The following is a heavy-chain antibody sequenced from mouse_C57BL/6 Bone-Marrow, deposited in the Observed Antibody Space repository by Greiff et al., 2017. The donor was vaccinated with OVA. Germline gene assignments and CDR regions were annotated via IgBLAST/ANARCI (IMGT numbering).Heavy chain of an antibody. CDR2: IYPRSGNT. CDR3: ARKGAYYYGGSPWLAY. J-gene: IGHJ3*01. D-gene: IGHD1-1*01. Sequence: QVQLQQSGAELARPGASVKLSCKASGYTFTSYGISWVKQRTGQGLEWIGEIYPRSGNTYYNEKFKGKATLTADKSSSSAYMELRGLTSEDSAVYDGARKGAYYYGGSPWLAYWGQGTLVTVSA. CDR1: GYTFTSYG. V-gene: IGHV1-81*01.